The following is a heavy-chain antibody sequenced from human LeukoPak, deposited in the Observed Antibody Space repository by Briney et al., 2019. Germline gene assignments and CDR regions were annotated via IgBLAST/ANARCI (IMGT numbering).Heavy chain of an antibody. D-gene: IGHD6-19*01. V-gene: IGHV3-23*01. CDR3: ATGSTAVAGTKY. CDR1: GFTFSTYG. Sequence: GCLRLSCAASGFTFSTYGMNWVRQAPGKGLEWVSTIRRSGDITYYADSVKGRFTISRDNSKNTLYLQMNSLRAEDTAIYYCATGSTAVAGTKYWGQGILVTVSS. J-gene: IGHJ4*02. CDR2: IRRSGDIT.